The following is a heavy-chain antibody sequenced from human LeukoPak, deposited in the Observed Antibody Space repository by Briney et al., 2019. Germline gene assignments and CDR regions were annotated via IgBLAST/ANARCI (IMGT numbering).Heavy chain of an antibody. CDR3: ARPTMVTTISADAFDI. CDR1: GFTFSDYT. CDR2: ISSGGTYK. J-gene: IGHJ3*02. V-gene: IGHV3-21*01. D-gene: IGHD4-17*01. Sequence: GGSLRLSCAASGFTFSDYTMNWVRQAPGKGLEWVSSISSGGTYKYYADSVKGRFTISRDNAQNSLYLQMNSLRAEDSSVYYCARPTMVTTISADAFDIWGQGTMVTVSS.